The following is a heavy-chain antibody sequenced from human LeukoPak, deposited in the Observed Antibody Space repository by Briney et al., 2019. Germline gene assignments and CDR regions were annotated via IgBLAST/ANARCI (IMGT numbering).Heavy chain of an antibody. V-gene: IGHV4-34*01. J-gene: IGHJ3*02. Sequence: PSETLSLTCAVYGGSFSGYYWSWIRQPPGKGLEWIGEINHSGSTNYNPSLKSRVTISVDTSKNQFSLKLSSVTAADTAVYYCARDGDYYDSSGYSSFDIWGQGTMVTVSS. CDR3: ARDGDYYDSSGYSSFDI. D-gene: IGHD3-22*01. CDR2: INHSGST. CDR1: GGSFSGYY.